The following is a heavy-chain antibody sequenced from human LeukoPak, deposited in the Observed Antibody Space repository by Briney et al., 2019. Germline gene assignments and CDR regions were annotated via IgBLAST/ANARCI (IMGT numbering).Heavy chain of an antibody. V-gene: IGHV5-10-1*01. CDR2: IDPSDSYT. D-gene: IGHD2-15*01. CDR3: ARQHCSGGSCYSLDYYYYGMDV. Sequence: GESLKISCKGSGHSFTSYWISWVRQMPGKGLEWMGRIDPSDSYTNYSPSFQGHVTISADKSISTAYLQWSSLKASDTAMYYCARQHCSGGSCYSLDYYYYGMDVWGKGTTVTVSS. CDR1: GHSFTSYW. J-gene: IGHJ6*04.